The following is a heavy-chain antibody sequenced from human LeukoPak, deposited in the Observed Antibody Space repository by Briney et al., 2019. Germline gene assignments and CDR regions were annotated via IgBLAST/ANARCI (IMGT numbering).Heavy chain of an antibody. V-gene: IGHV1-18*01. CDR1: GYTFTSYG. J-gene: IGHJ4*02. CDR3: ASIRDGYNPMYYFDY. D-gene: IGHD5-24*01. CDR2: ISAYNGNT. Sequence: ASVKVSCKASGYTFTSYGISWVRQAPGQGLEWIGWISAYNGNTNYAQKFQGRVTITADESTSTAYMELSSLRSEDTAVYYCASIRDGYNPMYYFDYWGQGTLVTVSS.